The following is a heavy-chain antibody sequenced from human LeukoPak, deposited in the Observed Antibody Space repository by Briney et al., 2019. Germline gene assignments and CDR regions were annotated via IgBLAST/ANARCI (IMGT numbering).Heavy chain of an antibody. V-gene: IGHV1-2*04. Sequence: ASVKVSCKASGYTFTGYYMHWVRQAPGQGLEWMGWINPNSGGTNYAQKFQGWVTMTRDTSISTAYMELSRLRSDDTAVYYCARDGVAAAGMDVWGQGTTVTVSS. J-gene: IGHJ6*02. CDR1: GYTFTGYY. CDR2: INPNSGGT. D-gene: IGHD6-13*01. CDR3: ARDGVAAAGMDV.